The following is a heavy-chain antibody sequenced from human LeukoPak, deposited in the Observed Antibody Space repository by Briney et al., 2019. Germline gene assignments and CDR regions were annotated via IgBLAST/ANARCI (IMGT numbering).Heavy chain of an antibody. D-gene: IGHD3-10*01. CDR1: GDSISSSNW. V-gene: IGHV4-4*02. Sequence: PSGTLSLTCAVSGDSISSSNWWCWVRQPPGKGLQWIGEIYHSGSTNYNPSLKSRATTSVDKSKNQFSLELTSVTAADTAVYYCASKRHASASGAFDIWGQGTMVTVSS. CDR3: ASKRHASASGAFDI. CDR2: IYHSGST. J-gene: IGHJ3*02.